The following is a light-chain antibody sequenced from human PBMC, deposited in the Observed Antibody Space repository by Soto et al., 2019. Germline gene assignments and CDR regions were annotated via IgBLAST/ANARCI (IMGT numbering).Light chain of an antibody. V-gene: IGLV1-40*01. Sequence: QPVLTQPPSVSGAPGQTVTISCSGSSSNIGAGYDVHWYQQLPGTVPKLVIYDSFNRPSGVSNRFSGSKSGNTASLTISGLQAEDEADYYCSSYTSSSSWVFGGGTKLTVL. CDR2: DSF. CDR3: SSYTSSSSWV. J-gene: IGLJ3*02. CDR1: SSNIGAGYD.